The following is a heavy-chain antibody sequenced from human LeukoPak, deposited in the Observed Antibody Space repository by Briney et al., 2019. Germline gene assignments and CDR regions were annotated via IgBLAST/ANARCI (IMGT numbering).Heavy chain of an antibody. V-gene: IGHV4-39*07. CDR2: IYYSGSS. J-gene: IGHJ4*02. CDR1: GDSITNNNCY. D-gene: IGHD1-14*01. CDR3: ARDRLSGPHYDY. Sequence: SKTLSLTCTVSGDSITNNNCYWGWVRQPPGKGLEWIASIYYSGSSYYNPSLKSRVTLSVDTSKNQFSLKLRSVTAADTAMYYCARDRLSGPHYDYWGQGTLVTVSS.